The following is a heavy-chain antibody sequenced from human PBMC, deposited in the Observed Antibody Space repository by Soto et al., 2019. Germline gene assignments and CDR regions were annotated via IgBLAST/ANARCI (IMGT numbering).Heavy chain of an antibody. D-gene: IGHD3-10*01. V-gene: IGHV3-23*01. CDR1: GFTFSSYA. Sequence: GGSLRLSCAASGFTFSSYAMSWVRQAPGKGLEWVSAISGSGGSTYYADSVKGRFTISRDNSKNTLYLQMNSLRAEDTAVYYCAKSYASLLWCGEPHYYYGMDVWGQGTTVTVSS. CDR3: AKSYASLLWCGEPHYYYGMDV. CDR2: ISGSGGST. J-gene: IGHJ6*02.